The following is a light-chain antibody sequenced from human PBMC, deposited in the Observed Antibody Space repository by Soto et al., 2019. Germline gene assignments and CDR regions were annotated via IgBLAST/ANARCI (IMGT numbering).Light chain of an antibody. J-gene: IGKJ4*01. Sequence: DIQMTQSPSSLSASVGDRVTITCQASQSISNYLNWYQQKPGKVPKLLMTDASNLETGVSSRFSGSGSGTDFTLSISSLQPEDIATYFCQQYDDVPLTFGGGTKVEIK. CDR3: QQYDDVPLT. V-gene: IGKV1-33*01. CDR1: QSISNY. CDR2: DAS.